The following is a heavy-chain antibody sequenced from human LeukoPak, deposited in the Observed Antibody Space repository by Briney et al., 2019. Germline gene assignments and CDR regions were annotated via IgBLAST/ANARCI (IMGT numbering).Heavy chain of an antibody. Sequence: ASVKVSCKASGGTFSSYAISWVRQAPGQGLEWMGGIIPIFGTANYAQKFQGRVTITADKSTSTAYMELSSLRSEHTAVYYCAREAVAARPRDFDYWGQGTLVTVSS. CDR2: IIPIFGTA. D-gene: IGHD6-6*01. J-gene: IGHJ4*02. CDR1: GGTFSSYA. V-gene: IGHV1-69*06. CDR3: AREAVAARPRDFDY.